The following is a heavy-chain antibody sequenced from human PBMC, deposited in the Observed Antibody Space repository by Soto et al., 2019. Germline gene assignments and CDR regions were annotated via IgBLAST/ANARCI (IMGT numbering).Heavy chain of an antibody. Sequence: SGPTLVNPTQTLALTCTFSGFSLSTSGMCVSWIRQPPGKALEWLALIDWDDDKYYSTSLKTRLTISKDTSKNQVVLTMTNMDPVDTATYYCARIRAGGFGDYDYYYYGMDVWSQGTTVTVSS. CDR3: ARIRAGGFGDYDYYYYGMDV. CDR1: GFSLSTSGMC. V-gene: IGHV2-70*01. J-gene: IGHJ6*02. D-gene: IGHD4-17*01. CDR2: IDWDDDK.